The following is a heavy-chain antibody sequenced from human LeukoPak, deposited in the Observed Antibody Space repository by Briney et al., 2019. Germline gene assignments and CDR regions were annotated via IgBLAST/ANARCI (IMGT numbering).Heavy chain of an antibody. CDR2: IYHSGST. D-gene: IGHD3-3*01. CDR1: GYSISSGYC. Sequence: SETLSLTCTVSGYSISSGYCWGWIRQPPGKGLEWIGSIYHSGSTNYNPSLKSRVTISVDTSKNQFSLKLSSVTAADTAVYYCARAETYDFWSGYPYYYYYYYMDVWGKGTTVTVSS. J-gene: IGHJ6*03. V-gene: IGHV4-38-2*02. CDR3: ARAETYDFWSGYPYYYYYYYMDV.